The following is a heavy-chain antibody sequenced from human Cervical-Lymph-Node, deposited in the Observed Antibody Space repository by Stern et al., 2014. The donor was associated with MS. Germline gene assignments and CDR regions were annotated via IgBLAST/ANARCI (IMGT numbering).Heavy chain of an antibody. J-gene: IGHJ6*02. CDR1: GGSISFYY. CDR3: ARFPTVRYGMDV. CDR2: IYYTGTT. Sequence: QLQLQESGPGLVKASETLSLTCSVSGGSISFYYWNWMRQPPGKGLEWIGYIYYTGTTNYNPSLNSRVTMSVAKSKNQVSLKLTSLTAADTAVYYCARFPTVRYGMDVWGQGTAVAVSS. D-gene: IGHD4-17*01. V-gene: IGHV4-59*08.